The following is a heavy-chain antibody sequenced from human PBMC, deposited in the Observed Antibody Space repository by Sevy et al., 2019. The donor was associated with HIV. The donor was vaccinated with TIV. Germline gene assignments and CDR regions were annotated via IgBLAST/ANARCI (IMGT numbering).Heavy chain of an antibody. V-gene: IGHV3-30*18. J-gene: IGHJ6*02. D-gene: IGHD3-9*01. CDR2: ISYHGRDK. Sequence: GGSLRLSCVVSGITFSTSGMHWVRQAPGKGLEWVAVISYHGRDKLYADSVKGRSTISRDNSKNILYLQMVSLRAEDMAVYYCAEDFTGYNGMDVWGQGTMVTVSS. CDR3: AEDFTGYNGMDV. CDR1: GITFSTSG.